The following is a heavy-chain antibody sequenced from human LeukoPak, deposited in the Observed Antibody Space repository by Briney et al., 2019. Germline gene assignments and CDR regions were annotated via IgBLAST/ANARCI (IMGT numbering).Heavy chain of an antibody. V-gene: IGHV1-24*01. J-gene: IGHJ4*02. D-gene: IGHD2-21*01. CDR1: GYTLTELS. CDR2: FNPENKET. Sequence: ASVNVSCKVSGYTLTELSIHWVRQAPGKGLEWMGGFNPENKETIYAEKFQGRVTMTEDTSTDSAYMEMNSLRSEDTAVYYCATTHSISDYWGQGTLVTVSS. CDR3: ATTHSISDY.